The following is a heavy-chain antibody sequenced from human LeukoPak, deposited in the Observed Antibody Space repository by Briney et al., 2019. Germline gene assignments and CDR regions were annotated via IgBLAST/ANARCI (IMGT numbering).Heavy chain of an antibody. CDR1: GYTFTSHG. J-gene: IGHJ6*03. CDR2: ISTYNGNT. D-gene: IGHD2-2*01. CDR3: ARDCPFSEYQLLFRADYYMDV. Sequence: GVSVKVSCKASGYTFTSHGISWVRQAPGQGLEWMGWISTYNGNTNYAQKLQGRVSMTTDTSTSTAYMDLRSLRSDDTAVYYCARDCPFSEYQLLFRADYYMDVWGKGTTVTVSS. V-gene: IGHV1-18*01.